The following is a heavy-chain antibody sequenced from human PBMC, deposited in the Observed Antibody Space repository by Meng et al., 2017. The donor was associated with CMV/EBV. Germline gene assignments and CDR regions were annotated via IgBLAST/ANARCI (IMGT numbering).Heavy chain of an antibody. CDR3: ARDSNMDYGDYFNWFDP. D-gene: IGHD4-17*01. Sequence: GESLKISCAASGFTVSSNYMSWVRQAPGKGLEWVSYISSSGSTIYYADSVKGRFTISRDNAKNSLYLQMNSLRAEDTAVYYCARDSNMDYGDYFNWFDPWGQGTLVTVSS. CDR1: GFTVSSNY. J-gene: IGHJ5*02. CDR2: ISSSGSTI. V-gene: IGHV3-11*04.